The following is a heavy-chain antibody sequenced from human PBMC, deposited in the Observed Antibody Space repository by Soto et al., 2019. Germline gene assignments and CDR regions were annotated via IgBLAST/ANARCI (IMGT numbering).Heavy chain of an antibody. CDR1: GGSISDGGYF. J-gene: IGHJ6*02. V-gene: IGHV4-31*03. D-gene: IGHD3-10*01. CDR3: ARLHGTGSYYHYYYGIDV. CDR2: THYSRSA. Sequence: QVQLQESGPGLVKPSQTLSLTCTVSGGSISDGGYFWSWIRQRPGTGLEWIGYTHYSRSAYYNPSPKCRVTISRDTSKRQFSLRLSSVTAADTAVYYCARLHGTGSYYHYYYGIDVWGQGTTVTVSS.